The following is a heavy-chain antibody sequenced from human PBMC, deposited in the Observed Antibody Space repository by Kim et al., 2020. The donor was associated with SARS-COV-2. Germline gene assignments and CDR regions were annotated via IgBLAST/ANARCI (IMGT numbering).Heavy chain of an antibody. CDR2: IWYDGSNK. CDR3: ARGSIMITFGGVILPVGFDD. Sequence: GGSLRLSCAASGFTFSSYGMHWVRQAPGKGLEWVAVIWYDGSNKYYADSVKGRFTISRDNSKNTLYLQMNSLRAEDTAVYYCARGSIMITFGGVILPVGFDDWGQGTLVTVSS. V-gene: IGHV3-33*01. D-gene: IGHD3-16*02. CDR1: GFTFSSYG. J-gene: IGHJ4*02.